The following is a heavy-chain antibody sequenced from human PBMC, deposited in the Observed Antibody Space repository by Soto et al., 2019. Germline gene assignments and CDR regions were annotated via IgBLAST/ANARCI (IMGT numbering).Heavy chain of an antibody. J-gene: IGHJ5*02. Sequence: VQLQPWGAGLLKPSETLSLTGAVYGGSFSGYYWSWIRQPTGQGLEWIGEINHSGSTNYNPSLTSRVTISVATSKNQFSLKLSSVTAADTAVYYCARGLRITMVRGVTFDPWGQGTLVTVSS. CDR1: GGSFSGYY. CDR2: INHSGST. V-gene: IGHV4-34*01. CDR3: ARGLRITMVRGVTFDP. D-gene: IGHD3-10*01.